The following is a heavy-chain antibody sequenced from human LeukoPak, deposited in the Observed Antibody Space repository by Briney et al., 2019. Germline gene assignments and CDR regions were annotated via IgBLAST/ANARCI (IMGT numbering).Heavy chain of an antibody. Sequence: KPGGSLRLSCAASGFTFGNAWMSWVRQAPGKGLEWVGRIMSKTDGGTTAYAAPVKGRFTISRDDSKNTLYLQMKGLETEDTAVYYCTTASVTMVRGVINPDAFDVWGLGTMVIVSS. D-gene: IGHD3-10*01. CDR1: GFTFGNAW. CDR3: TTASVTMVRGVINPDAFDV. CDR2: IMSKTDGGTT. J-gene: IGHJ3*01. V-gene: IGHV3-15*01.